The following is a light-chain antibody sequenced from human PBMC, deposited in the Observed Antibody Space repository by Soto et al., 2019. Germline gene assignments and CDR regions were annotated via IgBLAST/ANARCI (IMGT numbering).Light chain of an antibody. V-gene: IGKV3-20*01. J-gene: IGKJ3*01. CDR3: QQYGSSPRFT. Sequence: EIVLTQSPGTLSLSPGERATLSCRASQSVSSSYLAWYQQKPGQAPRLLIYRASSRATGIPDRFSGSGSGTEFTLTISRLEPEDFAVYYCQQYGSSPRFTFRRGTKVDIK. CDR1: QSVSSSY. CDR2: RAS.